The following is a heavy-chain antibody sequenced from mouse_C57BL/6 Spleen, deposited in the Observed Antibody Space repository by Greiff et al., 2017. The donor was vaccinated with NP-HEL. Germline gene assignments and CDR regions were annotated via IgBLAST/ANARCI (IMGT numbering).Heavy chain of an antibody. CDR2: ISSGGSYT. J-gene: IGHJ1*03. CDR3: ARPLYDYDWYFDV. CDR1: GFTFSSYG. V-gene: IGHV5-6*01. D-gene: IGHD2-4*01. Sequence: EVQGVESGGDLVKPGGSLKLSCAASGFTFSSYGMSWVRQTPDKRLEWVATISSGGSYTYYPDSVKGRFTISRDNAKNTLYLQMSSLKSEDTAMYYCARPLYDYDWYFDVWGTGTTVTVSS.